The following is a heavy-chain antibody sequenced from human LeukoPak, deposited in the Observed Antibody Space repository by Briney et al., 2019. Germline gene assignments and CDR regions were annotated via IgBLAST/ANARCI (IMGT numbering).Heavy chain of an antibody. J-gene: IGHJ4*02. CDR3: ARHVYYSTGPYYFDY. CDR1: GGSISSSSYY. Sequence: SETLSLTCTVSGGSISSSSYYWGWIRQPPGKGLEWIGSIYYSGSTYYNPSLKSRVTISVDTSKNQFSLKLSSVTAADTAVYYCARHVYYSTGPYYFDYWGQGTLVTVSS. D-gene: IGHD4-11*01. CDR2: IYYSGST. V-gene: IGHV4-39*01.